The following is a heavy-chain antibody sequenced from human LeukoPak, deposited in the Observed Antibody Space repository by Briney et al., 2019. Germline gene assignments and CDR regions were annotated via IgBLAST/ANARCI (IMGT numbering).Heavy chain of an antibody. Sequence: GGSLRLSCAASGFTFSSYSMNWVRQAPGKGLEWVSSISSSSSYIYYADSVKGRFTISRDNAKNSLYLQMNSLRAEDTAVYYCASSYYYDSSGYYYDYWGQGTLVTVSS. CDR1: GFTFSSYS. J-gene: IGHJ4*02. V-gene: IGHV3-21*01. CDR3: ASSYYYDSSGYYYDY. CDR2: ISSSSSYI. D-gene: IGHD3-22*01.